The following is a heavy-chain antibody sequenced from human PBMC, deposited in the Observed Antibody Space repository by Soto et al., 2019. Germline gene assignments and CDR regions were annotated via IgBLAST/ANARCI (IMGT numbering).Heavy chain of an antibody. Sequence: EVQLVESGGGLVQPGGSLRLSCAASGFTFSSYWMNWVRQAPGKGLEWVANIKQDGSEKYYVDSVKGRFTISRDNAKNSLYLQRNSLIAEDTAVYYCARGARAFDIWGQGTMVTVSS. CDR1: GFTFSSYW. D-gene: IGHD5-12*01. V-gene: IGHV3-7*04. CDR2: IKQDGSEK. CDR3: ARGARAFDI. J-gene: IGHJ3*02.